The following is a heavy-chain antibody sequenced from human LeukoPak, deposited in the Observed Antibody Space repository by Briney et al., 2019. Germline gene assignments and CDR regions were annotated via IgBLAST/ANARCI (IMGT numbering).Heavy chain of an antibody. CDR1: GYTFTGYY. Sequence: ASVEVSRKASGYTFTGYYMHWVRQAPGQGLEWMGWINPNSGGTNYAQKFQGRVTMTRDTSISTAYMELSRLRSDDTAVYYCAREVSLAVAGTGGWFDPWGQGTLVTVSS. CDR3: AREVSLAVAGTGGWFDP. CDR2: INPNSGGT. J-gene: IGHJ5*02. V-gene: IGHV1-2*02. D-gene: IGHD6-19*01.